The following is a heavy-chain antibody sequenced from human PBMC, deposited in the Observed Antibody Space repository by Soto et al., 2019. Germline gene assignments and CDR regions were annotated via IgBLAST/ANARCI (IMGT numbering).Heavy chain of an antibody. CDR2: IYWDDDK. J-gene: IGHJ6*02. D-gene: IGHD3-22*01. CDR1: GFSLSTSGVG. CDR3: AHALGDSSGYHYYYYGMDV. Sequence: GRTLVNPTQARTLTGPFSGFSLSTSGVGVGWIRQPPGKALEWLALIYWDDDKRYSPSLKSRLTITKDTSKNQVVLTMTNMDPVDTATYYCAHALGDSSGYHYYYYGMDVWGQGTTVTGSS. V-gene: IGHV2-5*02.